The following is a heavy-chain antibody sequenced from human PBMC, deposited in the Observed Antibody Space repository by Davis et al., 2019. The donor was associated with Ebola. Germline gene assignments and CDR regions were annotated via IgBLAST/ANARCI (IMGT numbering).Heavy chain of an antibody. J-gene: IGHJ5*02. Sequence: PSETLSLTCTVSGGSISSYYWSWIRQPPGKGLEWIGYIYYSGSTNYNPSLKSRVTISVDTSKNQFSLKLSSVTAADTAVYYCARVPNDYPSIWFDPWGQGTLVTVSS. D-gene: IGHD4-11*01. CDR1: GGSISSYY. CDR2: IYYSGST. V-gene: IGHV4-59*01. CDR3: ARVPNDYPSIWFDP.